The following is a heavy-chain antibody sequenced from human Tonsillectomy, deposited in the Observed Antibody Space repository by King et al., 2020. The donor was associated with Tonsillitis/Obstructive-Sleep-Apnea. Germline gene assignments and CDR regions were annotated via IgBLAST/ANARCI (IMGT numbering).Heavy chain of an antibody. V-gene: IGHV1-2*02. CDR1: PANGHY. CDR2: IDPNSAGT. Sequence: VQLVESGAEVKKPGASVKVSCTPSPANGHYVHLVRQAPGQGLEWMGWIDPNSAGTKYAQKFQDRVTMTRDTSINTAYMELSSLSSDDTAVYYCAQVRGGWGQGTLLTVSS. D-gene: IGHD3-10*01. CDR3: AQVRGG. J-gene: IGHJ4*02.